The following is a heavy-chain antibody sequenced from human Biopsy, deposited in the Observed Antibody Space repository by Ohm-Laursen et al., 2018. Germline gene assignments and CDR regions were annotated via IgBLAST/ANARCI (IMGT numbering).Heavy chain of an antibody. CDR1: SYTFTDYN. CDR2: INCKTGAT. J-gene: IGHJ4*02. CDR3: ARDPLNGHKHFDY. D-gene: IGHD2-8*01. Sequence: ASVKVSCKASSYTFTDYNIHWIRQPPGQGLEWLGYINCKTGATNYAQKFQGTVTMTRDTSISTAYLALGSLRSADTAIYYCARDPLNGHKHFDYWGQGSLVTVSS. V-gene: IGHV1-2*02.